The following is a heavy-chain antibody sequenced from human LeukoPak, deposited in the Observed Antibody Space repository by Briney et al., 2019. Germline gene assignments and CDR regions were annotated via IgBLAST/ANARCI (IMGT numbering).Heavy chain of an antibody. V-gene: IGHV3-11*04. CDR1: GFTFSDYY. Sequence: GGSLRLSCAASGFTFSDYYMSWIRQAPGKGLEWISYIYNSGGSVFYAGSVKGRFTISRDNAKNTLYLQINSLRVEDTAVYYCARGGHDHAFDIWGQGTGVTVSS. J-gene: IGHJ3*02. CDR3: ARGGHDHAFDI. D-gene: IGHD1-1*01. CDR2: IYNSGGSV.